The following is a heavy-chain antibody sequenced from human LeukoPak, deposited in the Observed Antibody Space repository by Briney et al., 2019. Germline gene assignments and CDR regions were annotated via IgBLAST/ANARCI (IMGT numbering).Heavy chain of an antibody. CDR3: AGESFDI. CDR1: GFTFCSYA. Sequence: GGSLRLSCAASGFTFCSYALDWVRQAPGKGLEWVAVISKDGNTQNYADSVKGRFTISRDNSKNTLYLQMNSLRPEDTAVYYCAGESFDIWGQGTTVTVSS. CDR2: ISKDGNTQ. J-gene: IGHJ3*02. V-gene: IGHV3-30*04.